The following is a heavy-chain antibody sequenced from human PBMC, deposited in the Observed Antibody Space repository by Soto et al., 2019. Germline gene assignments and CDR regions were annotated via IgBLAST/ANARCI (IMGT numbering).Heavy chain of an antibody. V-gene: IGHV4-4*02. CDR1: GGSISSSNW. Sequence: QVQLQESGPGLVKPSGTLSLTCAVSGGSISSSNWWRWVRQPPGEGLEWIGEISHSGSTNYNPSLKSRVTISVDKSKNQFSRKRSSVTAADTAVYYCARGGRDYRQNHLRGYFDLWGRGTLVTVSS. J-gene: IGHJ2*01. CDR2: ISHSGST. CDR3: ARGGRDYRQNHLRGYFDL. D-gene: IGHD4-17*01.